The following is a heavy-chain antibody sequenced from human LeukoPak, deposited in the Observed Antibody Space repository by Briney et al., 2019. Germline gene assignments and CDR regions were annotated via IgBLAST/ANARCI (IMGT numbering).Heavy chain of an antibody. CDR3: AKGGGQWWYYFDY. J-gene: IGHJ4*02. CDR2: ISGSGGST. D-gene: IGHD2-15*01. Sequence: ETLSLTCTVSGGSISSGSYYWSWIRQPAGKGLEWVSAISGSGGSTYYADSVKGRFTISRDNSKNTLYLQMNSLRAEDTAVYYCAKGGGQWWYYFDYWGQGTLVTVSS. V-gene: IGHV3-23*01. CDR1: GGSISSGSYY.